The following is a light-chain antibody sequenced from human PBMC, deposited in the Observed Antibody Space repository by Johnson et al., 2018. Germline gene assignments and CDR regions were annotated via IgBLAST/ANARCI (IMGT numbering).Light chain of an antibody. CDR3: GTWDSSLSAGNV. CDR1: SSNIGNNY. V-gene: IGLV1-51*02. Sequence: QSVLTQPPSVSAAPGQKVTISCSGSSSNIGNNYVSWYQQLPGTAPKLLIYENNKRPSGIPDRFSGSKSGTSATLGITGLQTGARPNYYCGTWDSSLSAGNVFGTGTKVTVL. CDR2: ENN. J-gene: IGLJ1*01.